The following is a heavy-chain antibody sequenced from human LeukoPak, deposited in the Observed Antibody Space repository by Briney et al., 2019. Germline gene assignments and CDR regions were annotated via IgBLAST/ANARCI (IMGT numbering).Heavy chain of an antibody. D-gene: IGHD3-22*01. CDR1: GYTFTIYY. J-gene: IGHJ4*02. V-gene: IGHV1-46*01. CDR3: ARYLGPYYDSSGYFFPHY. CDR2: INPSGGST. Sequence: ASVKVSCKASGYTFTIYYMHWVRQAPGQGLEWMGIINPSGGSTSYAQKFQGRVTMTRDTSTSTVYMELSSLRSEDTAMYYCARYLGPYYDSSGYFFPHYWGQGPLVPVSS.